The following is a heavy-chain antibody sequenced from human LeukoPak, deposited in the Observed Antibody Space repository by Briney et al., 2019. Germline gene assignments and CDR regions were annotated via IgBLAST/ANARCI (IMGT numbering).Heavy chain of an antibody. CDR2: FDPEDGET. CDR3: ATRGYSYGYPDY. D-gene: IGHD5-18*01. J-gene: IGHJ4*02. Sequence: ASVKVSCKDSGYTLTELSMHWVRQAPGKGLEWMGGFDPEDGETIYAQKFQGRVTMTEDTSTDTAYMELSSLRSEDTAVYYCATRGYSYGYPDYWGQGTLVTVSS. V-gene: IGHV1-24*01. CDR1: GYTLTELS.